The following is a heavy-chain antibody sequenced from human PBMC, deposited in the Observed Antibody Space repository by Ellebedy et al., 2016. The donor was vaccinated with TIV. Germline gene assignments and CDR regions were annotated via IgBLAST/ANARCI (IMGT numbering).Heavy chain of an antibody. CDR1: GFNFGGYY. V-gene: IGHV3-11*04. Sequence: GGSLRLSXAASGFNFGGYYFSWVRQAPGKGLEWVSHIGSSETTIYYADSVKGRFTISRDNAKNSLYLQMNSLRAEDTAVYYCAQAISVAYWGQGTLVTVSS. J-gene: IGHJ4*02. CDR2: IGSSETTI. CDR3: AQAISVAY. D-gene: IGHD5/OR15-5a*01.